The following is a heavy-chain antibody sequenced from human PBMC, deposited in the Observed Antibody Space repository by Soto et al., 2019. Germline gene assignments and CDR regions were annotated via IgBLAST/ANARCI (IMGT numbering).Heavy chain of an antibody. CDR1: GYSIRNGYY. CDR3: ARDYEYYYDNSADYSRPFDF. Sequence: ETLSLTCAVSGYSIRNGYYWGWIRQPPGKGLEWIGSMYHSGIAYYNPSLQSRVAISIDTSKNQFSLKLISVTAADTAVYYCARDYEYYYDNSADYSRPFDFWGQGILVTVSS. CDR2: MYHSGIA. D-gene: IGHD3-22*01. V-gene: IGHV4-38-2*02. J-gene: IGHJ4*02.